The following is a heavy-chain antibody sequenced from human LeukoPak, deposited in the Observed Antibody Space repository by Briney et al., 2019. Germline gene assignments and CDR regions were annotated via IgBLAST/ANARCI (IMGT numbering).Heavy chain of an antibody. J-gene: IGHJ4*02. CDR1: GVTISYSG. CDR3: ARGYCLSASCLDS. Sequence: GGSLRLSCVASGVTISYSGMNWVRQAPGKGLEWVSYICRSGSSIYYADSVKGRFTISRDNAKNSLYLQMNSLRDEDTAVYYCARGYCLSASCLDSWGQGTLVTVSS. V-gene: IGHV3-48*02. D-gene: IGHD2-2*01. CDR2: ICRSGSSI.